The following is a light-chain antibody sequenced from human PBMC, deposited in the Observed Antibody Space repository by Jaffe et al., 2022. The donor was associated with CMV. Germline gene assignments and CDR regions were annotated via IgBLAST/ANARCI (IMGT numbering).Light chain of an antibody. V-gene: IGLV1-47*01. CDR1: SSNIGSNF. J-gene: IGLJ2*01. Sequence: QSVLTQPPSVSGTPGQRVTISCSGSSSNIGSNFVYWYQQLPGTAPKFLIYMNNERPSGVPDRFSASKSGTSASLAISGLRSEDEADYYCAAWDDSLNVVFGGGTKVTVL. CDR3: AAWDDSLNVV. CDR2: MNN.